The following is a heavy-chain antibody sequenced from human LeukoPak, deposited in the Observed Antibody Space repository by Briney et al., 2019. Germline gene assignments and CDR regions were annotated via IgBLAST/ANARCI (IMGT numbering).Heavy chain of an antibody. D-gene: IGHD3-10*01. CDR1: GFIFSSYW. CDR3: ARHYGSGSYKVL. V-gene: IGHV3-48*02. CDR2: ISSSSSTI. Sequence: GGSLRLSCAASGFIFSSYWMYWVRQAPGKGLEWVSYISSSSSTIYYADSVKGRFTISRDNAKNSLYLQMNSLRDEDTAVYYCARHYGSGSYKVLWGQGTLVTVSS. J-gene: IGHJ4*02.